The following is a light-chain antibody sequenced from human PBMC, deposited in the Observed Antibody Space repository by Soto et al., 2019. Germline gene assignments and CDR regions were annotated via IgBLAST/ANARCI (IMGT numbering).Light chain of an antibody. CDR3: QQYETFSGT. J-gene: IGKJ1*01. Sequence: DIQMTQAPWPLSASVGDAVTVTWRARQSVSGWLAWYQQKPGEAPKLLIYDASALPRGVPSRFSGSGSGTKFTLTIASLQPDDFATYYCQQYETFSGTFGPGTKVDIK. CDR2: DAS. CDR1: QSVSGW. V-gene: IGKV1-5*01.